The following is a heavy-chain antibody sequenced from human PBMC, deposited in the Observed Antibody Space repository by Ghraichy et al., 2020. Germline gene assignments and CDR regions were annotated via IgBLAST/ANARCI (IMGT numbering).Heavy chain of an antibody. CDR2: ISSSGSTV. J-gene: IGHJ6*02. CDR1: GFPFSVYD. Sequence: GESLNISCAASGFPFSVYDMNWVRQAPGKGLEWVSYISSSGSTVYYIDSVKGRFTISRENARNSLSLQMNSLRPEDTAVYYCTRELGFGGKSGGDYYYGMDVWGQGTTVTVSS. V-gene: IGHV3-48*03. CDR3: TRELGFGGKSGGDYYYGMDV. D-gene: IGHD4-23*01.